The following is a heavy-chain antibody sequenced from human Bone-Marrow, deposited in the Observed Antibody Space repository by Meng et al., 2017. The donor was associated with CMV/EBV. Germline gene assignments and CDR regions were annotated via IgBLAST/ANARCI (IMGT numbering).Heavy chain of an antibody. CDR1: FTFSSSW. D-gene: IGHD1-26*01. CDR2: VSSDGGST. J-gene: IGHJ4*02. V-gene: IGHV3/OR16-13*01. Sequence: FTFSSSWMRWVRQAPGKGLVWVSRVSSDGGSTSYADSMKGQFTISRDNAKNTLYLQMNGLRAENMAVYYCAGGAPGTVGATELFDYWGQGALVTVSS. CDR3: AGGAPGTVGATELFDY.